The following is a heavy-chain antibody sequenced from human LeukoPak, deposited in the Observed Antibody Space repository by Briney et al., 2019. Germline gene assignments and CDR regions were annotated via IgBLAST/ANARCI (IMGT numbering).Heavy chain of an antibody. Sequence: ASVKVSCKASGYTFTGYYMHWVRQAPGQGLEWMGWINPNSGGTNYAQKFQGRVTMTRDTSISTAYMELSRLRSDDTAVYYCARGSVVRVTIPYFDYWGQGTLVTVSS. V-gene: IGHV1-2*02. CDR1: GYTFTGYY. CDR2: INPNSGGT. CDR3: ARGSVVRVTIPYFDY. J-gene: IGHJ4*02. D-gene: IGHD3-10*01.